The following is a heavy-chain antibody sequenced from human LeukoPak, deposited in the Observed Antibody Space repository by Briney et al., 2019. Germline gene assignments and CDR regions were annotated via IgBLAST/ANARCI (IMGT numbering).Heavy chain of an antibody. Sequence: GASVKVSCKASGYXFTSYYIHWVRQAPGQGLEWLGIINPSGGSTSYAQKFQGRVTMTRDTSTSTVYMELSSLRSEDTAVYYCARDIRGGSYPALPDYWGQGTLVTVSS. CDR2: INPSGGST. CDR3: ARDIRGGSYPALPDY. CDR1: GYXFTSYY. V-gene: IGHV1-46*01. D-gene: IGHD1-26*01. J-gene: IGHJ4*02.